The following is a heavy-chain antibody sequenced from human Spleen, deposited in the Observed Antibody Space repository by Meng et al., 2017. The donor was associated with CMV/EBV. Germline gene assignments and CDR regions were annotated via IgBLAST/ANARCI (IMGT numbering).Heavy chain of an antibody. V-gene: IGHV3-21*04. Sequence: GESLKISCAASGFTFGSHSMNWVRQAPGKGLEWVSSITGDSTYKHYADSLKGRFTISRDNAKNSLYLQMNSLRAEDTAVYYCAKGLRDIVVVPAAIRPTWYYYYYGMDVWGQGTTVTVSS. J-gene: IGHJ6*02. D-gene: IGHD2-2*02. CDR1: GFTFGSHS. CDR2: ITGDSTYK. CDR3: AKGLRDIVVVPAAIRPTWYYYYYGMDV.